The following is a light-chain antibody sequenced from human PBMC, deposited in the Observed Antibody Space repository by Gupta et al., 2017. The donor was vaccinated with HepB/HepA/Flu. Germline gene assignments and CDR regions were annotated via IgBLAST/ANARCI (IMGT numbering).Light chain of an antibody. V-gene: IGKV1-9*01. CDR2: AAS. CDR1: QGIRRY. CDR3: QQLNSYPLA. Sequence: DIQLNQSPSFLSASVGDRVTITCRASQGIRRYLAWYQQKPGQAPKLLIYAASTVQRGVPAWVGGSGSGTEFTLTISSLQPEDFATYYCQQLNSYPLAFGGGTKVEIK. J-gene: IGKJ4*01.